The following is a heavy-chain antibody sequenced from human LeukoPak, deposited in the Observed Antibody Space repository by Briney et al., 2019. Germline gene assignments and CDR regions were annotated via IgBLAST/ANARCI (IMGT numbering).Heavy chain of an antibody. V-gene: IGHV1-2*02. CDR1: GYTFTGYY. CDR2: INPNSGGT. J-gene: IGHJ4*02. Sequence: GASVKVSCKASGYTFTGYYMHWVRQAPGQGLEWMGWINPNSGGTNYAQKFQGRVTMTRDTSISTAYTELSRLRSDDTAVYYCAREGESLYYYDSSGPFDYWGQGTLVTVSS. D-gene: IGHD3-22*01. CDR3: AREGESLYYYDSSGPFDY.